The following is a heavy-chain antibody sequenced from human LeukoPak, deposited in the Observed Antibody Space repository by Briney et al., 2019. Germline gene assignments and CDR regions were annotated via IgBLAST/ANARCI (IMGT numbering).Heavy chain of an antibody. CDR1: GGSIGSSNW. CDR3: ARVSPAGYYYDSSGPGKYFQH. CDR2: IYHSGST. J-gene: IGHJ1*01. Sequence: SGTLSLTCAVSGGSIGSSNWWSWVRQPPGKGLEWIGEIYHSGSTNYNPSLKSRVTISVDKSKNQFSLKLSSVTAADTAVYYCARVSPAGYYYDSSGPGKYFQHWGQGTLVTVSS. D-gene: IGHD3-22*01. V-gene: IGHV4-4*02.